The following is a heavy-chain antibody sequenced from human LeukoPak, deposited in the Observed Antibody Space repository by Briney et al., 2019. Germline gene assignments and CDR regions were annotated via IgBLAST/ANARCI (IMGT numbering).Heavy chain of an antibody. Sequence: PGGSLRLSCAASGFIFKNYAIHWVRQTPGKGLEWVTVISSDGGDKHFADSVKGRFTISRDNSKNTLYLQMNSLRAEDTATYYCARDGHIGAADYYFDNWGQGTLVTVSS. CDR1: GFIFKNYA. J-gene: IGHJ4*02. CDR3: ARDGHIGAADYYFDN. D-gene: IGHD6-13*01. CDR2: ISSDGGDK. V-gene: IGHV3-30-3*01.